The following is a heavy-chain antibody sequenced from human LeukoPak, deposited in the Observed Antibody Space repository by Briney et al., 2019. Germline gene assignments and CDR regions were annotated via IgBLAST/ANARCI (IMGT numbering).Heavy chain of an antibody. CDR3: ARAIRYCSGGSCYRGPTSLFDY. Sequence: ASVKVSCKASGGTFSSYAISWVRQAPGQGLEWMGRIIPILGIANYAQKFQGRVTITADKSTSKAYMELSSLRSEDTAVYYCARAIRYCSGGSCYRGPTSLFDYWGQGTLVTVSS. CDR1: GGTFSSYA. D-gene: IGHD2-15*01. V-gene: IGHV1-69*04. J-gene: IGHJ4*02. CDR2: IIPILGIA.